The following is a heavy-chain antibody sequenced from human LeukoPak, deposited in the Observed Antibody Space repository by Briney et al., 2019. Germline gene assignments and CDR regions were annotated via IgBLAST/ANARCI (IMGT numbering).Heavy chain of an antibody. CDR1: GGSISSYY. D-gene: IGHD3-3*01. V-gene: IGHV4-4*09. CDR2: IHTSGSN. Sequence: SETLSLTCTVSGGSISSYYWSWIRQPPGKGLEWIGFIHTSGSNNYDPSLKSRVTTSVDTSKNQFSLNLHSVTDADTAVYYCARHGFSASGSTGWLDPSGQGTLVIVSS. J-gene: IGHJ5*02. CDR3: ARHGFSASGSTGWLDP.